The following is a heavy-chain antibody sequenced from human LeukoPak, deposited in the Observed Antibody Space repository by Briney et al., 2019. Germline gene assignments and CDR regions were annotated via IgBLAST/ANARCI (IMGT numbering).Heavy chain of an antibody. V-gene: IGHV5-51*01. CDR3: ARQSTVTTLAQH. D-gene: IGHD4-17*01. J-gene: IGHJ1*01. CDR2: IYPGDSDT. Sequence: GESLQISCQGSGYSFTSYWIGWVRQLPGKGLEWMGIIYPGDSDTRYSPSFQGQVTISADKSISTAYLQWSSLKASDTAMYYCARQSTVTTLAQHWGQGTLVTVSS. CDR1: GYSFTSYW.